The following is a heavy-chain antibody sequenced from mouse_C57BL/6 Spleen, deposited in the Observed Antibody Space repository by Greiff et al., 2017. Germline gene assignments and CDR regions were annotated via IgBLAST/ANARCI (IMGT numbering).Heavy chain of an antibody. Sequence: DVMLVESGGGLVKPGGSLKLSCAASGFTFSDYGMHWVRQAPEKGLEWVAYISSGSSTIYYADTVKGRFTISRDNAKNTLFLQMTSLRSEDTAMYYCQLGLYYFDYWGQGTTLTVSS. CDR2: ISSGSSTI. J-gene: IGHJ2*01. CDR3: QLGLYYFDY. D-gene: IGHD4-1*02. V-gene: IGHV5-17*01. CDR1: GFTFSDYG.